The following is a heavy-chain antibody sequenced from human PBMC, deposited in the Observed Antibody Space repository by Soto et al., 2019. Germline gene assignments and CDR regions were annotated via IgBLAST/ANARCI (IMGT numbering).Heavy chain of an antibody. CDR1: GYTFTSYG. CDR2: ISAYNGNT. V-gene: IGHV1-18*01. J-gene: IGHJ4*02. Sequence: GASVKVSCKASGYTFTSYGISWVRQTPGQGLEWMGWISAYNGNTNYAQKLQGRVTMTTDTSTSTAYMELRSLRSDDTAVYYCARAPFSRYSSSLYYFDYWGPGALVTVSS. CDR3: ARAPFSRYSSSLYYFDY. D-gene: IGHD6-13*01.